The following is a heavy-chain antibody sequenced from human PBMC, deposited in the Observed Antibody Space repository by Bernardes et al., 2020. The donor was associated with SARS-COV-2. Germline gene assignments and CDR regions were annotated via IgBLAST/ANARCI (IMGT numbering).Heavy chain of an antibody. Sequence: GGSLRLSCVASGFTFTHYAMSWVRQAPGKGIEWGLGTSGNGYPTYYADFVKGRFTFSRDNSRNTLYLHLKSLAVEDTAIYYCASNFGGFWGQGALVTVSS. CDR3: ASNFGGF. CDR1: GFTFTHYA. D-gene: IGHD3-16*01. J-gene: IGHJ4*02. V-gene: IGHV3-23*01. CDR2: TSGNGYPT.